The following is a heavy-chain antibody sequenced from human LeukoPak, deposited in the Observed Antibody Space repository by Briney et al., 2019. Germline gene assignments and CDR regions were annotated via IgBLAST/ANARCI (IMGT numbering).Heavy chain of an antibody. CDR2: VSPDGTDR. CDR3: VKSSGGARPHSRIFDF. CDR1: GLSISTYT. J-gene: IGHJ4*02. V-gene: IGHV3-23*01. D-gene: IGHD3-10*01. Sequence: GGSLRLSCAASGLSISTYTMSWVRRAPGKGLEGVALVSPDGTDRYYADSVRGRFTISRDNSRNMMSLQMNSLRAEGTATYFCVKSSGGARPHSRIFDFWGQGTLITVSS.